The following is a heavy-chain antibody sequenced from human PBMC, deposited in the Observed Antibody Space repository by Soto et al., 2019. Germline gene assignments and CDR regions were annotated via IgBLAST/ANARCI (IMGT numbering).Heavy chain of an antibody. J-gene: IGHJ4*02. Sequence: EVQLVESGGGLVKPGGSLRLSCAASGFTFSNAWMSWVRQALGKGLEWVGRIKSKTDGGTTDYAAPVKGRFTISRDDSKNTLYLQMNSLKTEDTAVYYCTTGVAVAGTVDYWGQGTLVTVSS. D-gene: IGHD6-19*01. CDR3: TTGVAVAGTVDY. CDR2: IKSKTDGGTT. CDR1: GFTFSNAW. V-gene: IGHV3-15*01.